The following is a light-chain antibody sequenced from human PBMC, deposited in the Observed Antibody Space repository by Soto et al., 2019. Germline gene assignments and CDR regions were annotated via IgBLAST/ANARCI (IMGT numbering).Light chain of an antibody. CDR3: CSYAGSYIQYV. CDR1: SSDVGNYDY. J-gene: IGLJ1*01. Sequence: QSALTQPRSVSGSPGQSVTLSCTGTSSDVGNYDYVSWYQQHPGMAPKLMIYDVSKRPSGVPDRFSGSKSGNTASLTISGLQAEDEADYYCCSYAGSYIQYVFGTGTKVTVL. V-gene: IGLV2-11*01. CDR2: DVS.